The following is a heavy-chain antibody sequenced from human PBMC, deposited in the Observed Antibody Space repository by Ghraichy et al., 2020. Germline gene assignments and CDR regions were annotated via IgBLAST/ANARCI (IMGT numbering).Heavy chain of an antibody. CDR3: ARDRGGQWLVHDAFDI. V-gene: IGHV1-46*03. D-gene: IGHD6-19*01. J-gene: IGHJ3*02. CDR2: INPSGGST. Sequence: ASVKVSCKASGYTFTSYYMHWVRQAPGQGLEWMGIINPSGGSTSYALKFQGRVTMTRDTSTSTVYMELSSLRSEDTAVYYCARDRGGQWLVHDAFDIWGQGTMVTVSS. CDR1: GYTFTSYY.